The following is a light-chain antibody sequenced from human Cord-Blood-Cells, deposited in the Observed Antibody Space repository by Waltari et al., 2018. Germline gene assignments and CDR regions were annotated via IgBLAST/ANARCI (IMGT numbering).Light chain of an antibody. Sequence: QSVLTQPPSLSGAPGQRVTISCTGSSSNIGAGFDLPWYQQLPGTAPKLLIYGNSNRPSGVPDRFSGSKSGTSASLAITGLQAEDEADYYCQSYDSSLSGVVFGGGTKLTVL. V-gene: IGLV1-40*01. CDR3: QSYDSSLSGVV. J-gene: IGLJ2*01. CDR2: GNS. CDR1: SSNIGAGFD.